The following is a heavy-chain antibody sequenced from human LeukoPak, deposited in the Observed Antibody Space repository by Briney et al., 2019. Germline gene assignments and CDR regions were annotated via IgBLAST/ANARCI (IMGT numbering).Heavy chain of an antibody. CDR1: GYSFLTYG. CDR2: ISAYSGDT. CDR3: ARAPSFGDYGGDY. Sequence: ASVKVSCKASGYSFLTYGISWVRQAPGQGLEWTGWISAYSGDTNYAQRLQGRLTMTTDTSPTTAYLELRSLTSDDTAVYYCARAPSFGDYGGDYWGQGTLVTVSS. D-gene: IGHD4-17*01. V-gene: IGHV1-18*01. J-gene: IGHJ4*02.